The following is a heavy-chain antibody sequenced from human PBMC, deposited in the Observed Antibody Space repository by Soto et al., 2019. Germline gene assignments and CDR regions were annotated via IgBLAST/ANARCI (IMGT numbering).Heavy chain of an antibody. CDR3: ERVSGYDPYYYYYGMDV. CDR1: GYTFTSYG. D-gene: IGHD5-12*01. V-gene: IGHV1-18*04. J-gene: IGHJ6*02. CDR2: ISAYNGNT. Sequence: ASVKVSCKASGYTFTSYGVSWVRQAPGQGLEWMGWISAYNGNTNYAQKLQGRVTMTTDTSTSTAYMELRSLRSDDTAVYYCERVSGYDPYYYYYGMDVWGQGTTVTVSS.